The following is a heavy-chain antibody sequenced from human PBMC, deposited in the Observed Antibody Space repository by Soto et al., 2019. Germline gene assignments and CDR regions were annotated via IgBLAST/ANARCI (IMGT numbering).Heavy chain of an antibody. CDR3: AKAGYPGSYYGANYYYYMDV. CDR2: ISGSGGST. CDR1: GFTFSSYA. D-gene: IGHD3-10*01. V-gene: IGHV3-23*01. J-gene: IGHJ6*03. Sequence: GGSLRLSCAASGFTFSSYAMSWVRQAPGKGLEWVSAISGSGGSTYYADSVKGRFTISRDNSKNTLYLQMNSLRAEDTAVYYCAKAGYPGSYYGANYYYYMDVWGKGTTVTVSS.